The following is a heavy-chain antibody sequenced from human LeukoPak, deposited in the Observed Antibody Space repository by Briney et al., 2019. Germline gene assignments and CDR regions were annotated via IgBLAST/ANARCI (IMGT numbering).Heavy chain of an antibody. J-gene: IGHJ3*02. D-gene: IGHD1-26*01. CDR1: GFTFSSYS. Sequence: GGSLRLSCAASGFTFSSYSMNWVRQAPGKGLEWVSSISSSSSYIYYADSVKGRFTTSRDNAKNSLYLQMNSLRAEDTAVYYCARVGGSYLMWAFDIWGQGTMVTVSS. CDR3: ARVGGSYLMWAFDI. V-gene: IGHV3-21*01. CDR2: ISSSSSYI.